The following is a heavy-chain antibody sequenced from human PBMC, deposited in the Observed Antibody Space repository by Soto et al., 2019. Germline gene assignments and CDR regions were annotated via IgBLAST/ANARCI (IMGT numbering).Heavy chain of an antibody. V-gene: IGHV4-39*01. J-gene: IGHJ6*02. Sequence: PSETLSLTCTGSWGSISSSSYYWGWIRQPPGKGLEWIGSIYYSGSTYYNPSLKSRVTISVDTSKNQFSLKLSSVTAADTAVYYCARPWLNYYDHGMDVWGQGTTATVSS. CDR1: WGSISSSSYY. CDR3: ARPWLNYYDHGMDV. CDR2: IYYSGST. D-gene: IGHD5-12*01.